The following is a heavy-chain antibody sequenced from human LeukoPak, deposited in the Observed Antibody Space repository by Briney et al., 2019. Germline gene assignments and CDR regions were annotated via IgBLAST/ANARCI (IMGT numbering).Heavy chain of an antibody. D-gene: IGHD2/OR15-2a*01. J-gene: IGHJ4*02. CDR1: GGSISGGSYY. Sequence: SETLSLTCTVSGGSISGGSYYWSWIRQPPGKGLEWIGYIYYSGSTKYNLSLKSRVTISVDTSKNQLSLKLSSVTAADTAVYYCARGEYGLFDYWGQGTLVTVSS. CDR2: IYYSGST. CDR3: ARGEYGLFDY. V-gene: IGHV4-61*01.